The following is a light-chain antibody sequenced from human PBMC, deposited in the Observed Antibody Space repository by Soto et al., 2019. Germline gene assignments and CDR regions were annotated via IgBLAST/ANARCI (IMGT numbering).Light chain of an antibody. CDR3: QQSYSTPYT. CDR1: QSISSY. Sequence: DIQITQSPSSLSASVGGRVTITCRASQSISSYLNWYQQKPGKAPKLLIYAASSLQSGVPSRFSGSGSGTDFTLTISSLQPEDFATYYCQQSYSTPYTFGQGTKVDIK. V-gene: IGKV1-39*01. J-gene: IGKJ2*01. CDR2: AAS.